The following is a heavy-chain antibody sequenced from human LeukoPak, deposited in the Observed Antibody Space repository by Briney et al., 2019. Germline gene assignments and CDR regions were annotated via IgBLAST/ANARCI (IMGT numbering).Heavy chain of an antibody. Sequence: KTGGSLRLSCAASGFTFSSYSMNWVRQAPGKGLEWVSSISSSSSYIYYADSVKGRFTISRDITKNTLYLQMNSLRAEDTATYYCAKGGLQSSEWLPPLNYWGQGTLVTVSS. V-gene: IGHV3-21*04. J-gene: IGHJ4*02. D-gene: IGHD3-3*01. CDR3: AKGGLQSSEWLPPLNY. CDR2: ISSSSSYI. CDR1: GFTFSSYS.